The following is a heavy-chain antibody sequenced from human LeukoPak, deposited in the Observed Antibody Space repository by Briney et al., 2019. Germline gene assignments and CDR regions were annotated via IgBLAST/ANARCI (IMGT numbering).Heavy chain of an antibody. V-gene: IGHV7-4-1*02. CDR1: GYTFMSYA. CDR2: INTNTGNP. D-gene: IGHD3-3*01. CDR3: ASDTRFLEWSRFAPYDAFDF. Sequence: ASVKVSCKASGYTFMSYALNWVRQAPGQGLEWMGWINTNTGNPTYAQGFTGRFVFSLDTSVSTAYLQISSLKAEDTAVYYCASDTRFLEWSRFAPYDAFDFWGQGTMVTVSS. J-gene: IGHJ3*01.